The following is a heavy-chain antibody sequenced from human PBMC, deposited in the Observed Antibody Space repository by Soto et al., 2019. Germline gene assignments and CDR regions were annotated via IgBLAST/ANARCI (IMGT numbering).Heavy chain of an antibody. CDR3: ARRAGDHYYYGMDV. D-gene: IGHD7-27*01. V-gene: IGHV3-11*06. CDR1: GFTFSDYY. CDR2: ISSSSSYT. J-gene: IGHJ6*02. Sequence: GGSLRLSCAASGFTFSDYYMSWIRQAPGKGLEWVSYISSSSSYTNYADSVKGRFTISRDNAKNSLYLQMNSLRAEDTAVYYCARRAGDHYYYGMDVWGQGTTVTVSS.